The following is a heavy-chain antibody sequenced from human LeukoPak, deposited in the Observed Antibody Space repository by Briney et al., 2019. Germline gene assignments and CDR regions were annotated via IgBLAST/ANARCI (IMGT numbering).Heavy chain of an antibody. V-gene: IGHV3-23*01. D-gene: IGHD2-21*01. CDR3: ATDLALVVIDY. CDR2: ISGSGGST. Sequence: GGSLRLSCAASGFTFSRYAMSWVRQAPGKGLEWVSAISGSGGSTYYADSVKGRFTISRDNSKNTLYLQMNSLRAEDTAVYYCATDLALVVIDYWGQGTLVNVSS. J-gene: IGHJ4*02. CDR1: GFTFSRYA.